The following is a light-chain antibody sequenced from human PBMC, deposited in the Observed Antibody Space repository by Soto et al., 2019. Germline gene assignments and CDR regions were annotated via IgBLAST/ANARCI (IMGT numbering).Light chain of an antibody. CDR1: SGHSSYA. J-gene: IGLJ2*01. V-gene: IGLV4-69*01. Sequence: QPVLTQSPSASASLGASVKLTCTLSSGHSSYAIAWHQQQPEKGPRYLMKLNSDGSHSKGDGIPDPFSGSSSGAERYLTISSLQSEDEADYYCQTWGSGTVVFGGGTKLTVL. CDR2: LNSDGSH. CDR3: QTWGSGTVV.